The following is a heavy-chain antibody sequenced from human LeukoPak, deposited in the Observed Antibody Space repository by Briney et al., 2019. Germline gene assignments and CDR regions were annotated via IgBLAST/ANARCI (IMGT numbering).Heavy chain of an antibody. D-gene: IGHD3-22*01. J-gene: IGHJ4*02. Sequence: SETLSLTCTVSGGSISSYYWSWIRQPAGKGLEWIGRIYTSGSTSYNPSLKSRVTMSVDTSKNQFSLKLSSVTAADTAVYYCARDNSHSHYYDSSGYLRGTYYFDYWGQGTLVTVSS. CDR1: GGSISSYY. V-gene: IGHV4-4*07. CDR2: IYTSGST. CDR3: ARDNSHSHYYDSSGYLRGTYYFDY.